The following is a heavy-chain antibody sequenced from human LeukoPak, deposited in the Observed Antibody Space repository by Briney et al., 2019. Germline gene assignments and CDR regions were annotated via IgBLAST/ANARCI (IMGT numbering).Heavy chain of an antibody. J-gene: IGHJ4*02. CDR3: ATDLGGTTETLFDY. D-gene: IGHD1-7*01. CDR1: GYTLTELS. Sequence: ASVKVSCKFSGYTLTELSMHWVRQAPGKGLEWVGGFDPEDGETIYAQKFQGRVTMTEDTSTDTAYMELSSLRSEDTAVYYCATDLGGTTETLFDYWGQGTLVTVSS. V-gene: IGHV1-24*01. CDR2: FDPEDGET.